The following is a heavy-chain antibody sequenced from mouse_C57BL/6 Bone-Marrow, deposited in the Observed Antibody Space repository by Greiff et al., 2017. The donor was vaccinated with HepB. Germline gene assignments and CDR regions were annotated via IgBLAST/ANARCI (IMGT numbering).Heavy chain of an antibody. V-gene: IGHV14-3*01. CDR3: ARAGVGLPAWFAY. D-gene: IGHD1-1*01. CDR1: GFNIKNTY. Sequence: EVQRVESVAELVRPGASVKLSCTASGFNIKNTYMHWVKQRPEQGLEWIGRIDPANGNTKYTPKLQGKATITADTSSNTAYLQLGSLTSEDTAIYYCARAGVGLPAWFAYWGQGTLVTVSA. J-gene: IGHJ3*01. CDR2: IDPANGNT.